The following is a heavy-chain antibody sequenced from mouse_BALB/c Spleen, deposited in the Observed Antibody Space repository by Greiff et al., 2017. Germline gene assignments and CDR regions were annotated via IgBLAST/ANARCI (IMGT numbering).Heavy chain of an antibody. J-gene: IGHJ1*01. Sequence: LVESGPGLVAPSQSLSITCTVSGFSLTSYDISWIRQPPGKGLEWLGVIWTGGGTNYNSAFMSRLSISKDNSKSQVFLKMNSLQTDDTAIYYCVRDPGRGYFDVWGAGTTVTVSS. D-gene: IGHD4-1*01. CDR1: GFSLTSYD. CDR3: VRDPGRGYFDV. V-gene: IGHV2-9-2*01. CDR2: IWTGGGT.